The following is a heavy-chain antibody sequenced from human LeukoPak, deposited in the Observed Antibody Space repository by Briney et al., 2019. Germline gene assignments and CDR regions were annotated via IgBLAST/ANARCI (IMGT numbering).Heavy chain of an antibody. D-gene: IGHD3-10*01. V-gene: IGHV4-4*07. CDR3: ATLEGLRGVTLY. CDR1: GGSISSYY. CDR2: IYTSGST. J-gene: IGHJ4*02. Sequence: TSETLSLTCTVSGGSISSYYWSWIRKPAGKGLEWIGRIYTSGSTNYNPSLKSRVTMSVDTSKNQFSLKLSSVTAADTAVYYCATLEGLRGVTLYWGQGTLVTVSS.